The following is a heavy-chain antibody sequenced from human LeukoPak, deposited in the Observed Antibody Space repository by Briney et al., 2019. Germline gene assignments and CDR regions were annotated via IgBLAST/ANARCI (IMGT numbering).Heavy chain of an antibody. CDR3: ASDYVRWDLFDY. D-gene: IGHD5-24*01. Sequence: PGRSLRLSCAASGFTFSSYGMHWVRQAPGKGLEGVAIISFDGSNKYYADSMKGRFTISRDNSKNTLYLQMNSLRAEDTAVYYCASDYVRWDLFDYWGQGTLVTVSS. CDR2: ISFDGSNK. J-gene: IGHJ4*02. CDR1: GFTFSSYG. V-gene: IGHV3-30*03.